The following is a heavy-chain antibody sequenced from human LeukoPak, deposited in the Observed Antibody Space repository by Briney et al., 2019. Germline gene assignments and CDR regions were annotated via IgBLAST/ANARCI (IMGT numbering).Heavy chain of an antibody. CDR3: ARVALRDGSSWYHYYYYMDV. CDR1: GFTFSSYG. J-gene: IGHJ6*03. CDR2: IRYDGSNK. Sequence: GGSLRLSCAASGFTFSSYGMHWVRQAPGKGLEWVAFIRYDGSNKYYADSVKGRFTISRDNSKNTLYLQMNSLRAEDTAVYYCARVALRDGSSWYHYYYYMDVWGKGTTVTVSS. D-gene: IGHD6-13*01. V-gene: IGHV3-30*02.